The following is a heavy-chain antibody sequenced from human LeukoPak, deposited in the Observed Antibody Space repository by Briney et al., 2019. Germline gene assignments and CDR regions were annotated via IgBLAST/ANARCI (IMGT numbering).Heavy chain of an antibody. V-gene: IGHV3-7*01. CDR1: GFAFTTFW. D-gene: IGHD2-8*01. CDR3: ARHILYRLDP. CDR2: IKQGGGEK. J-gene: IGHJ5*02. Sequence: GGSLRLSCEASGFAFTTFWMTWVRQAPGKGLEWVANIKQGGGEKHYVDSVRGRFTISRDNTKNFVYLQMDSLRTEDTAVYYCARHILYRLDPWGQGTLVTVSS.